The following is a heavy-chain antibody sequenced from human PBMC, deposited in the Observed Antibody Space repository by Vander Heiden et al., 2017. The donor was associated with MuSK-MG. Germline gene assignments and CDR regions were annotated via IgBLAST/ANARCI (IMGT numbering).Heavy chain of an antibody. Sequence: EVHLLVSGGGWVQPAGSLRLCCVPSGSTFSRYAMSWLRQARGKGLEWVSGISGSGGSTYYADSVKGRFTIPRDNSKNTLYLQMNSLRPEDTAVYYCARPIVVVIMGSDYWGQGTLVTVSS. J-gene: IGHJ4*02. CDR2: ISGSGGST. CDR3: ARPIVVVIMGSDY. CDR1: GSTFSRYA. D-gene: IGHD3-22*01. V-gene: IGHV3-23*01.